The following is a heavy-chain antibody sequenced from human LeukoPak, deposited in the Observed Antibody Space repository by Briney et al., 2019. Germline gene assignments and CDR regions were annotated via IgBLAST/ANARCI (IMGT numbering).Heavy chain of an antibody. J-gene: IGHJ4*02. CDR1: GGSMSSYY. D-gene: IGHD3-3*01. CDR2: IYSSGST. Sequence: PSETLSLTCTVSGGSMSSYYWSWIRQPPGKGLEWIGSIYSSGSTYYNPSLKSRVTISVDTSKNQFSLKLSSVTAADTAVYYCATNEWSGYYFEYWGQGTLVPVSS. CDR3: ATNEWSGYYFEY. V-gene: IGHV4-59*05.